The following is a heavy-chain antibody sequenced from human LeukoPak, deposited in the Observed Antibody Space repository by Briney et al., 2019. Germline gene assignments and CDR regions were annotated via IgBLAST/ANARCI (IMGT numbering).Heavy chain of an antibody. J-gene: IGHJ6*04. CDR3: VKDRGLVSAADAYYYYGMDV. D-gene: IGHD2-2*01. CDR2: ISSNGGST. CDR1: GFTFSSYA. Sequence: GGSLRLSCSASGFTFSSYAMHWVRQAPGKGLEYVSAISSNGGSTYYADSVKGRFTISRDNSKNTLYPQMSSLRAEDTAVYYCVKDRGLVSAADAYYYYGMDVWGKGTTVTVSS. V-gene: IGHV3-64D*06.